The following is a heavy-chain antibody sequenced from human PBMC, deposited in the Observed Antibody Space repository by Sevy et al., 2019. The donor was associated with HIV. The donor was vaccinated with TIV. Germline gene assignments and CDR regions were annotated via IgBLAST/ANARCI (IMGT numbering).Heavy chain of an antibody. CDR3: AKSPRYDILTGSFDP. D-gene: IGHD3-9*01. Sequence: GGSLRLSCAASGFTFDDYAMHWVRQAPGKGLEWVSGISWNRGSIGYADSVKGRFTISRDNAKNSLYLQMNSLRAEDTAWYYCAKSPRYDILTGSFDPWGQGTLVTVSS. CDR1: GFTFDDYA. CDR2: ISWNRGSI. J-gene: IGHJ5*02. V-gene: IGHV3-9*01.